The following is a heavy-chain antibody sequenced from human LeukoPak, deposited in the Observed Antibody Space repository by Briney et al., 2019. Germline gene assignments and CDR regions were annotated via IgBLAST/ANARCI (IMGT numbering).Heavy chain of an antibody. Sequence: ESLKMSCQGSGYNFPIYWIGWVRQMPGQGLEWMGIIYPDDSNTIYGPSFQGQVTISADKSINTAYLEWSSLKASDTAIYYCARQGAAGKYYYYYMDVWGKGTTVTVSS. D-gene: IGHD6-13*01. CDR3: ARQGAAGKYYYYYMDV. CDR2: IYPDDSNT. V-gene: IGHV5-51*01. CDR1: GYNFPIYW. J-gene: IGHJ6*03.